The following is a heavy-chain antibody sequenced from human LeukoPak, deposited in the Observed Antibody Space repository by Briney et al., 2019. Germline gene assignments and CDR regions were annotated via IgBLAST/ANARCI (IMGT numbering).Heavy chain of an antibody. CDR2: ISSSSSTI. Sequence: GGSLRLSCAVSGFTFSTYSMNWVRQAPGKGLEWVSYISSSSSTIYYADSVKGRFTISRDNAKNSLYLQMDSLRDEDTAVYYCAKDSDYYHSSGYYYAYFQHWGQGTLVTVSS. D-gene: IGHD3-22*01. CDR1: GFTFSTYS. CDR3: AKDSDYYHSSGYYYAYFQH. J-gene: IGHJ1*01. V-gene: IGHV3-48*02.